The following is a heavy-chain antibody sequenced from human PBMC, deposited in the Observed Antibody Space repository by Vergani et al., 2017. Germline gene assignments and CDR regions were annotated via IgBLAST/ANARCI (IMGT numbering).Heavy chain of an antibody. CDR1: GFTFNHYA. V-gene: IGHV3-23*01. D-gene: IGHD5-12*01. CDR3: AKANPRNSGYDYLYYYHAMDV. J-gene: IGHJ6*02. Sequence: EVQLLESGGDLVQPGGSLRLSCAASGFTFNHYAMNWVRQAPGKGLEWVSGISGSGGSTYYEGYVKGRFTISRDSSKNTLYLQMNSLSAGDTAVYYCAKANPRNSGYDYLYYYHAMDVWGQGTTVTVSS. CDR2: ISGSGGST.